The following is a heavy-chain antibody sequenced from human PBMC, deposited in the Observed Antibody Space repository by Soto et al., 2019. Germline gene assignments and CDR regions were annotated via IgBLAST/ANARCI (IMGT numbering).Heavy chain of an antibody. J-gene: IGHJ4*02. V-gene: IGHV3-33*01. CDR1: GFTFSSYG. CDR3: ARDRWRTVTTSYYFDY. Sequence: GGSLRLSRAASGFTFSSYGMHWVRQAPGKGLEWVAVIWYDGSNKYYADSVKGRFTISRDNSKNTLYLQMNSLRAEDTAVYYCARDRWRTVTTSYYFDYWGQGTLVTVSS. CDR2: IWYDGSNK. D-gene: IGHD4-4*01.